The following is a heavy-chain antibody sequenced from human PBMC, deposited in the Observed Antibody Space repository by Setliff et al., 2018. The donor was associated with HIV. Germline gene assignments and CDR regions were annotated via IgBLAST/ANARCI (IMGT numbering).Heavy chain of an antibody. D-gene: IGHD6-13*01. CDR3: AKRSSYSSSWYYSDY. V-gene: IGHV3-48*03. Sequence: ASGFTFSSYERNWVRQAPGKGLEWVSYISSSGSTIYYADSVKGRFTISRDNSKNTLYLQMNSLRAEDTAVYYCAKRSSYSSSWYYSDYWGQGTLVTVSS. J-gene: IGHJ4*02. CDR2: ISSSGSTI. CDR1: GFTFSSYE.